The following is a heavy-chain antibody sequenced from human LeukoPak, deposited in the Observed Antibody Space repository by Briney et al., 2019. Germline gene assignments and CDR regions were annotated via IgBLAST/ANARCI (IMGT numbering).Heavy chain of an antibody. CDR1: GITFNNIW. CDR3: TTHDSSGGCDY. CDR2: IKSETAGGTT. Sequence: PGGSLRLSCAASGITFNNIWMSWVRQAPGKGLEWVGRIKSETAGGTTDYAAPVKGRFTISRDDSKNTLFLQMNSLKTEDTAVYFCTTHDSSGGCDYWGQGTLVTVSS. V-gene: IGHV3-15*01. J-gene: IGHJ4*02. D-gene: IGHD3-22*01.